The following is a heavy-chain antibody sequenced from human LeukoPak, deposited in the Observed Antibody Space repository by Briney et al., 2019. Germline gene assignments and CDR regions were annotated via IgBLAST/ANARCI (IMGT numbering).Heavy chain of an antibody. Sequence: GSLRLSCAASGFTFSSFSMNWVRQAPGKGLEWVSYISSSSSTIYYADSVKGRFTISRDNAKNSLYLQMNSLRAEDTAVYYCARDQVTMIVPQVAFDIWGQGTMVTVSS. V-gene: IGHV3-48*01. CDR3: ARDQVTMIVPQVAFDI. CDR2: ISSSSSTI. J-gene: IGHJ3*02. CDR1: GFTFSSFS. D-gene: IGHD3-22*01.